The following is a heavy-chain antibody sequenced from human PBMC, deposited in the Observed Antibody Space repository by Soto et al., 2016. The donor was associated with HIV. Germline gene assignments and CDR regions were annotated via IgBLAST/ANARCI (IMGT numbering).Heavy chain of an antibody. CDR1: GGTFSNYA. CDR3: ALFGLGGDYSDSFYYYYMDV. D-gene: IGHD4-17*01. J-gene: IGHJ6*03. CDR2: IIPNLGIT. Sequence: QVQLVQSGAEVKKPGSSVKVSCKASGGTFSNYAISWVRQAPGQGLEWMAGIIPNLGITNYAQNFQGRVTISADTSTSTAYMELNSLTSEDAAVYYCALFGLGGDYSDSFYYYYMDVWGTGTPVERLL. V-gene: IGHV1-69*10.